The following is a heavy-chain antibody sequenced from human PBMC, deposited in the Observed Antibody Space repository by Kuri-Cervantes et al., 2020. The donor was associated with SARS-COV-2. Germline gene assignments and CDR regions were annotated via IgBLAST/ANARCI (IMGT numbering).Heavy chain of an antibody. CDR2: ISSSSSTI. Sequence: GESLKISCAASGFTFSSYSMNWVRQAPGKGLEWVSYISSSSSTIYYADSVKGRSTISRDNAKNSLYLQMNSLRDEDTAVYYCARDQTYYYDSSGYPGDYWGQGTLVTVSS. J-gene: IGHJ4*02. CDR3: ARDQTYYYDSSGYPGDY. V-gene: IGHV3-48*02. CDR1: GFTFSSYS. D-gene: IGHD3-22*01.